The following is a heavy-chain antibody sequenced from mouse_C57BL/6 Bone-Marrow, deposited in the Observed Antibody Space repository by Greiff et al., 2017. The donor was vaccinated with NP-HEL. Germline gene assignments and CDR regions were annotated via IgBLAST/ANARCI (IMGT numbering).Heavy chain of an antibody. CDR1: GFNIKDDY. CDR2: IDPENGDT. CDR3: ISYGNYEHYAMDY. V-gene: IGHV14-4*01. J-gene: IGHJ4*01. Sequence: EVQLQQSGAELVRPGASVKLSCTASGFNIKDDYMHWVKQRPEQGLEWIGWIDPENGDTEYASKFQGKATITADTSSNTAYLQLSSLTSEDTAVYYCISYGNYEHYAMDYWGQGTSVTVSS. D-gene: IGHD2-1*01.